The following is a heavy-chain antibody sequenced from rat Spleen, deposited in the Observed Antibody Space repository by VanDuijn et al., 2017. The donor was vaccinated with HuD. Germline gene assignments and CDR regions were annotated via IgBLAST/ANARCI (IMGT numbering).Heavy chain of an antibody. D-gene: IGHD1-1*01. V-gene: IGHV5-22*01. J-gene: IGHJ2*01. CDR1: GFTFSDFY. CDR3: ARRSGDVFDY. CDR2: ISYEGSVT. Sequence: EVQLVESGGGLVQPGRSLKLSCAASGFTFSDFYMAWVRQAPKKGLEWVASISYEGSVTYSGDSVKGRFTISRDSAKSTLYLQMSSLGSEDTATYYCARRSGDVFDYWGQGVMVTVSS.